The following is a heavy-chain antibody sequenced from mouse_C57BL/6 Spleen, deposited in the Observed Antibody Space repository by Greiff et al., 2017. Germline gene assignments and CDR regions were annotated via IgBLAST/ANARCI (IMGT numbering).Heavy chain of an antibody. CDR1: GFNIKDYY. J-gene: IGHJ1*03. CDR2: IGPEAGET. CDR3: SSSSPPYWYFGV. D-gene: IGHD1-1*01. V-gene: IGHV14-2*01. Sequence: VQLQQPGAELVKPGASVKLSCTASGFNIKDYYMHWVKQRTEQGLEWIGRIGPEAGETKYAPTFQGKATIPADTSSNTAYLQLSSLTSEDTAVEYCSSSSPPYWYFGVWGTGATVTVSS.